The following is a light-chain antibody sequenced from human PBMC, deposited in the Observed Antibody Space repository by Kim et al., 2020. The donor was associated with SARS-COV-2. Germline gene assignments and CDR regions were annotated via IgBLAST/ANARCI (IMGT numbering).Light chain of an antibody. CDR3: QHYGSSADT. CDR2: ATD. J-gene: IGKJ2*01. V-gene: IGKV3-20*01. Sequence: WSPGERATRPCRAGESVTSGYLAWYTHQDGQAPRLLIYATDSRAAGTPDRFSGSGSGTDCTLAISRVEPEDFAVYYCQHYGSSADTFGQGTKLEI. CDR1: ESVTSGY.